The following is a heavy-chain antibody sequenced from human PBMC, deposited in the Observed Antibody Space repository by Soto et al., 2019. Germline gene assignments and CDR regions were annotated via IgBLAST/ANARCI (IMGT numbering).Heavy chain of an antibody. V-gene: IGHV3-30-3*01. Sequence: QVQLVESGGGVVQPGRSLRLSCAASGFTFSSYAMHWVRPAPANGLEWVAVISYDGSNKYYEDSVKGRFTISRDNSKRTLYLQMNCVRAEDTAVYYCARDGPTGYFDWPNDAFDIWGQGTMVTVSS. J-gene: IGHJ3*02. CDR1: GFTFSSYA. D-gene: IGHD3-9*01. CDR3: ARDGPTGYFDWPNDAFDI. CDR2: ISYDGSNK.